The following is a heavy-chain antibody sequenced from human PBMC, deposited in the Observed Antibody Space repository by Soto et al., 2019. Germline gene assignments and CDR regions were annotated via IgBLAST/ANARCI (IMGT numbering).Heavy chain of an antibody. D-gene: IGHD4-17*01. J-gene: IGHJ6*02. CDR2: IFSDDEI. CDR3: VRVNADSYHSYYAMDV. V-gene: IGHV2-26*01. CDR1: GFSLSTGRMG. Sequence: SGPTLVNPTETLTLTCAVSGFSLSTGRMGVSWVRQPPGKALEWLAHIFSDDEISYSTSLQSRLTVSKDTSGRQVVLSMTNVDPVDTGRYYCVRVNADSYHSYYAMDVWGQGTTVTVSS.